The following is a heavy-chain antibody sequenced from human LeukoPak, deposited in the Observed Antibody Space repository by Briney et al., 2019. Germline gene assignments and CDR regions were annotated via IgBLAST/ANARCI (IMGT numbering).Heavy chain of an antibody. V-gene: IGHV3-74*01. J-gene: IGHJ4*02. CDR1: GFTFSSYW. CDR2: INSDGSST. Sequence: GGSLRLSCAASGFTFSSYWMHWVRQAPGKGLVWFSRINSDGSSTSYADSVKGRFTISRDNAKNTLYLQVNSLRAEDTAVYYCARTSRYLYYDSSYYDYWGQGTLVTVSS. CDR3: ARTSRYLYYDSSYYDY. D-gene: IGHD3-22*01.